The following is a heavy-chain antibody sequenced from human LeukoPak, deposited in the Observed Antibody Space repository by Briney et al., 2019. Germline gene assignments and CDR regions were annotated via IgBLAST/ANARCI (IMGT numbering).Heavy chain of an antibody. CDR3: ARAYYYDSSGYVYFQH. V-gene: IGHV1-2*02. CDR2: INPNSGGT. CDR1: GYTFTGYY. D-gene: IGHD3-22*01. J-gene: IGHJ1*01. Sequence: ASVKVSCKASGYTFTGYYMHWVRQAPGQGLEWMGWINPNSGGTNYAQKFQGRVTMTRDTSISTAYMELSRLRSDDTAVYYCARAYYYDSSGYVYFQHWGQGTLSPSPQ.